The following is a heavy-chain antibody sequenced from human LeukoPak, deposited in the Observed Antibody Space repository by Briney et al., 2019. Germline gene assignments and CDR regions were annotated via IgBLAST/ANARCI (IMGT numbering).Heavy chain of an antibody. Sequence: GASVTVSCKASGYTFTGYYMHWVRQAPGQGLEGMGWINPNSGGTNYTQKFHGRVTMPRDTSISTAYMELRRLRSDDTAVYYCARGAHYHDSSQGYDYWGQGTLVTVSS. D-gene: IGHD3-22*01. CDR1: GYTFTGYY. J-gene: IGHJ4*02. CDR3: ARGAHYHDSSQGYDY. CDR2: INPNSGGT. V-gene: IGHV1-2*02.